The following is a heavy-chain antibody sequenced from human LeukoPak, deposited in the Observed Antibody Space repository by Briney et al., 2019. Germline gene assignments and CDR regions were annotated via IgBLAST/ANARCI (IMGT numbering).Heavy chain of an antibody. CDR2: ISGSGGST. D-gene: IGHD3-10*01. Sequence: GRSLRLSCAASGFTFSSYAMSWVRQAPGKGLEWVSAISGSGGSTYYADSVKGRFTISRDNSKNTLYLQMNSLRAEDTAVYYCAKAMVRGVISSPDYWGQGTLVTVSS. CDR1: GFTFSSYA. CDR3: AKAMVRGVISSPDY. J-gene: IGHJ4*02. V-gene: IGHV3-23*01.